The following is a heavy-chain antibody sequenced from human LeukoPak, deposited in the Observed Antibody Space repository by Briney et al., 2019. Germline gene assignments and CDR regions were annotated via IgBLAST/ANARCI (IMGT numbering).Heavy chain of an antibody. V-gene: IGHV6-1*01. J-gene: IGHJ4*02. Sequence: SQTLSLTCAISGDSVSSNSAAWNWIRQSPSRGLEWLGRTYYRSKWYNDYAVSVKSRITINPDTSKNQFSLQLNSVTPEDTAVYYCASSLELNLAGTPPNPYFDYWGQGTLVTVSS. CDR3: ASSLELNLAGTPPNPYFDY. D-gene: IGHD2-15*01. CDR1: GDSVSSNSAA. CDR2: TYYRSKWYN.